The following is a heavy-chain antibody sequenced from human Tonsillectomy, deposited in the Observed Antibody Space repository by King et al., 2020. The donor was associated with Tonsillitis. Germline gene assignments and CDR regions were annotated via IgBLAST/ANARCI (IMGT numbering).Heavy chain of an antibody. Sequence: VQLVESGGGLVQRGGSLRLSCAASGFIFSSYAMSWVRQAPGQGLEWVSGISGSGGRIYYAYSVKGRFTISRDNSENTLTLQMNSLRAEDTAVYYCARGTWIVVEPAASIEYWGQGTLVTVSS. CDR2: ISGSGGRI. J-gene: IGHJ4*02. V-gene: IGHV3-23*04. CDR3: ARGTWIVVEPAASIEY. CDR1: GFIFSSYA. D-gene: IGHD2-2*01.